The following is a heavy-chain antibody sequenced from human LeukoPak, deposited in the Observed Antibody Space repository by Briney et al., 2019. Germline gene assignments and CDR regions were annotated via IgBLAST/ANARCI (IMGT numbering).Heavy chain of an antibody. Sequence: GGSLRLSCAASGFTFSNCAMNWVRQAPGKGLEWVSDISASGGSTNYPDAVKGRFTISRHNSKNTLYLQMNSLRVEDAAVYYCAKGASASRYFDYWGQGTLVTVSS. D-gene: IGHD1-26*01. J-gene: IGHJ4*02. CDR3: AKGASASRYFDY. V-gene: IGHV3-23*01. CDR1: GFTFSNCA. CDR2: ISASGGST.